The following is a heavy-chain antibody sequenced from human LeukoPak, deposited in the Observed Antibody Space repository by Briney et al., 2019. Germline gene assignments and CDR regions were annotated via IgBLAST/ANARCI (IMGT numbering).Heavy chain of an antibody. CDR1: GFTFSSYG. J-gene: IGHJ4*02. V-gene: IGHV3-33*01. CDR3: ARDRYSSSWYFDY. Sequence: GSLRLSCAASGFTFSSYGMHWVRQAPGKGLEWVAVIWYDGSNKYYADSVKGRFTISRDNSKNTLYLQMNSLRAEDTAVYYCARDRYSSSWYFDYWGQGILVTVSS. D-gene: IGHD6-13*01. CDR2: IWYDGSNK.